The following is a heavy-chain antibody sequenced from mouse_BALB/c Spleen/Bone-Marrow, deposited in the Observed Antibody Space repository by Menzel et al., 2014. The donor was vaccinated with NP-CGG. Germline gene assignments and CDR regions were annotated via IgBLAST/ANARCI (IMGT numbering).Heavy chain of an antibody. J-gene: IGHJ3*01. D-gene: IGHD2-4*01. CDR2: INPDSSTI. CDR1: GFDFSRYW. Sequence: LVESGGSLKLSCAVSGFDFSRYWMSWVRQAPGKGLEWIGEINPDSSTINYTPSLKDKFIISRDNAKNTLYLQMSKVRSEDTALYYCARLGDYGWFAYWGQGTLVTVSA. V-gene: IGHV4-1*02. CDR3: ARLGDYGWFAY.